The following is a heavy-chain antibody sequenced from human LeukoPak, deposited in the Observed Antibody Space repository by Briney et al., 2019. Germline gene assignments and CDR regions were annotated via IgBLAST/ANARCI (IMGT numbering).Heavy chain of an antibody. V-gene: IGHV3-30*02. CDR2: IRYDGSSK. J-gene: IGHJ4*02. CDR1: GFIYSSYG. Sequence: GGSLRLSCAASGFIYSSYGMEWVRQAPGKGLEWVAFIRYDGSSKYYADSAKGRFTISRDNSKNTLYLQMNSLRAEDTAVYYCTKPNDYGDYEPFGYWGQGTLVTVSS. CDR3: TKPNDYGDYEPFGY. D-gene: IGHD4-17*01.